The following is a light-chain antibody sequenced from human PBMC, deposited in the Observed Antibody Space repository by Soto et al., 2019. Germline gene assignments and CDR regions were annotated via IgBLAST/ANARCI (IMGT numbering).Light chain of an antibody. J-gene: IGLJ3*02. CDR2: INNDGSH. CDR1: SGHRSYA. CDR3: QTWDTGPWV. Sequence: QLVLAQSPSASASLGASVKLTCTLSSGHRSYAVAWHQQQPERGPRFLMKINNDGSHNKGDGIPDRFSGSSSGAERYLTISSLQSDDEADYYCQTWDTGPWVFGGGTKLTVL. V-gene: IGLV4-69*01.